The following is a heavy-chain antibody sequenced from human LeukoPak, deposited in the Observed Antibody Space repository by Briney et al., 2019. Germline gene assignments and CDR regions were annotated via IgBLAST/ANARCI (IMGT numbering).Heavy chain of an antibody. J-gene: IGHJ4*02. CDR1: GFTFDDCG. Sequence: GGSLRLSCAASGFTFDDCGMIWGHQPPGKGLEWVSGINWNGGSIGYADSVKGRFTISRDNAKNSLYLQMNSLRAEDTAVYYCARIISGSQCSEYWGQGTLVTVSS. CDR3: ARIISGSQCSEY. CDR2: INWNGGSI. V-gene: IGHV3-20*04. D-gene: IGHD1-26*01.